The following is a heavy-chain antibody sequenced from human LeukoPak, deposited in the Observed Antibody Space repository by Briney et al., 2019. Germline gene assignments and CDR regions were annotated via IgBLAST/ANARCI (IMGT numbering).Heavy chain of an antibody. CDR1: GFTFSSYA. CDR2: VSYDGSNK. Sequence: GGSLRLSCVVSGFTFSSYAMHWVRQAPGKGLEWVAVVSYDGSNKYYADSVMGRFTISRDNSKNTLYLQMNSLRAEDTAVYYCARVRSGVCSSTSCYPFDYWGQGTLVTVSS. V-gene: IGHV3-30-3*01. D-gene: IGHD2-2*01. J-gene: IGHJ4*02. CDR3: ARVRSGVCSSTSCYPFDY.